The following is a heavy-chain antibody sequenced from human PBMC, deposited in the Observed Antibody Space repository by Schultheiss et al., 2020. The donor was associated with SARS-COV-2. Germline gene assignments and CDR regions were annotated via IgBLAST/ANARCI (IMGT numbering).Heavy chain of an antibody. V-gene: IGHV4-59*12. Sequence: SETLSLTCTVSGGSISAYSWSWVRQPPGKGLEWIGYVYSSGNTNYNPSLKSRVTISVDKSKNQFSLKLSSVTAADTAVYYCARDTRVVVVAATPGSYYYYYGMDVWGQGTTVTVSS. D-gene: IGHD2-15*01. J-gene: IGHJ6*02. CDR2: VYSSGNT. CDR1: GGSISAYS. CDR3: ARDTRVVVVAATPGSYYYYYGMDV.